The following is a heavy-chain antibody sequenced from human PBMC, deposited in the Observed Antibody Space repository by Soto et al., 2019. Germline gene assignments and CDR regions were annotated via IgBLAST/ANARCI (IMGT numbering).Heavy chain of an antibody. J-gene: IGHJ6*02. CDR1: GGSISSGGYY. CDR3: ARGQGYSSAPYYYRMDV. CDR2: IYYSGST. V-gene: IGHV4-31*03. D-gene: IGHD6-25*01. Sequence: PSETLSLTCTVSGGSISSGGYYWSWIRQHPGKGLEWIGYIYYSGSTYYNPSLKSRVTISVDTSKNQFSLKLSSVTAADTAAYYCARGQGYSSAPYYYRMDVWGQGTTVTVSS.